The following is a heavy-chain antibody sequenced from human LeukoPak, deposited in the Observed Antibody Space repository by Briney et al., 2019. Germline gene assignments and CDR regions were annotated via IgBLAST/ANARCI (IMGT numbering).Heavy chain of an antibody. D-gene: IGHD3-22*01. CDR2: ISYDGSNK. CDR1: GFTFSSYA. CDR3: ARDRGWLLQRTYTFDY. J-gene: IGHJ4*02. V-gene: IGHV3-30-3*01. Sequence: PGGSLRLSCAASGFTFSSYAMHWVRQAPGKGLEWVAVISYDGSNKYYADSVKGRFTISRDNSKNTLYLQMNSLRAEDTAVYYCARDRGWLLQRTYTFDYRGQGTLVTVSS.